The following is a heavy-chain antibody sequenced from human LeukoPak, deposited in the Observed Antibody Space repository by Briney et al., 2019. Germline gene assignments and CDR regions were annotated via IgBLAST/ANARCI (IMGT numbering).Heavy chain of an antibody. Sequence: SETLSLTCTVSGGSISSYYWSWIRQPPGKGLEWIGYIYYSGSTNYNPSLKSRVTISVDTSKNQFSLKLSSVTAADTAVYYCARGRRGYYYDSSGYYFDYWGQGTLVTVSS. CDR1: GGSISSYY. V-gene: IGHV4-59*01. CDR3: ARGRRGYYYDSSGYYFDY. CDR2: IYYSGST. J-gene: IGHJ4*02. D-gene: IGHD3-22*01.